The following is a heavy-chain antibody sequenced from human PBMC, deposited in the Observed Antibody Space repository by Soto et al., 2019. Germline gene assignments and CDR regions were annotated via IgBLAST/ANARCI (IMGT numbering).Heavy chain of an antibody. V-gene: IGHV3-23*01. Sequence: EVQLLESGGGLVQSGGSVRLSCAASGFIFGNYAMNWVRQAPGKGLEWVSGISGSGGRTRYTDSVKGRLTMPRDTSNNMVSLQMNSMRGEHTAVYYCAKEWREWMLRSFAAFDIWGQGRMVTVSS. J-gene: IGHJ3*02. CDR3: AKEWREWMLRSFAAFDI. CDR1: GFIFGNYA. CDR2: ISGSGGRT. D-gene: IGHD3-3*01.